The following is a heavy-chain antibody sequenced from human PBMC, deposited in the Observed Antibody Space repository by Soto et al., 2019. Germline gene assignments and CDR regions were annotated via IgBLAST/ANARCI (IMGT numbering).Heavy chain of an antibody. Sequence: ASVKVSCKASGYTFTSYAMHWVRQAPGQRLEWMGWINAGNGNTKYSQKFQGRVTITRDTSASTAYMELSSLRSEDTAVYYCADAIMITFGGVIVGPFSPEYFQHWGQGTLVTVSS. CDR3: ADAIMITFGGVIVGPFSPEYFQH. V-gene: IGHV1-3*01. D-gene: IGHD3-16*02. J-gene: IGHJ1*01. CDR1: GYTFTSYA. CDR2: INAGNGNT.